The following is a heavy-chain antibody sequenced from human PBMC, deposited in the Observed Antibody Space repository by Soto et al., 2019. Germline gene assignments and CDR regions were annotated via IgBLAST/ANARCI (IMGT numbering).Heavy chain of an antibody. CDR1: GVSISSYY. CDR2: IYTSGST. V-gene: IGHV4-4*07. D-gene: IGHD3-10*01. Sequence: QVQLQESGPGLVKPSETLSLTCSVSGVSISSYYWSWIRQPAGKGLEWIGRIYTSGSTNYSPSLKSRVTMSVDTPKNQVSLRLRSVTAADTAVYFCARDSELIGRSYWYFDLWGRGNLVTVSS. CDR3: ARDSELIGRSYWYFDL. J-gene: IGHJ2*01.